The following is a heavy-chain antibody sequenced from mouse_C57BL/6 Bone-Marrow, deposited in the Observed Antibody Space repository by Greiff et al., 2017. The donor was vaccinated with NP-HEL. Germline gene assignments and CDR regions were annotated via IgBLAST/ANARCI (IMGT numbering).Heavy chain of an antibody. V-gene: IGHV14-4*01. D-gene: IGHD1-1*01. CDR1: GFNIKDDY. CDR3: TTRVITTVVALYWYFDV. Sequence: VQLQQSGAELVRPGASVKLSCTASGFNIKDDYMHWVKQRPEQGLEWIGWIDPENGDTEYASKFQGKATLTADTSSNTAYLQLSSLTSEDTAVYYCTTRVITTVVALYWYFDVWGTGTTVTVSA. J-gene: IGHJ1*03. CDR2: IDPENGDT.